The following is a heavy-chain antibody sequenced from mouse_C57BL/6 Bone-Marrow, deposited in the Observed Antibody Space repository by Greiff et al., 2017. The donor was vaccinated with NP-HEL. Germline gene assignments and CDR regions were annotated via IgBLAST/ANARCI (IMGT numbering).Heavy chain of an antibody. V-gene: IGHV1-5*01. CDR2: IYPGNSDT. CDR3: TRLDGDYLYFDY. CDR1: GYTFTSYW. D-gene: IGHD2-13*01. Sequence: EVQLQQSGTVLARPGASVKMSCKTSGYTFTSYWMHWVKQRPGQGLEWIGAIYPGNSDTSYNQKFKGKAKLTAVTSDSTAYLELSSLTNEDSAVYYCTRLDGDYLYFDYGGQGTTLTVSA. J-gene: IGHJ2*01.